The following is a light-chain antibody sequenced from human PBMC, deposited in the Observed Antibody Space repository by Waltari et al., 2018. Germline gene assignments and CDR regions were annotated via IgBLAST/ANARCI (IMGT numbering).Light chain of an antibody. V-gene: IGKV1-39*01. CDR2: AAS. CDR3: QQSYSTPRT. Sequence: DIQMTQSPSSLSASVGDRVTITCRASQSISSYLNWYQQKPGKVPKILIYAASSLQSGFPSRFSGSRSGTDFTLTISSLQPEEFATYYCQQSYSTPRTFGQGTKVEIK. J-gene: IGKJ1*01. CDR1: QSISSY.